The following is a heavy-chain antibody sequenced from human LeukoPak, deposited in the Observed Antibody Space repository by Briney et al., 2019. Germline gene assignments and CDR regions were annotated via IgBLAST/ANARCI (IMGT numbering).Heavy chain of an antibody. V-gene: IGHV3-74*01. CDR3: ARDRVAGIVGANDAFDI. CDR2: INTDGSST. CDR1: GFTFSSYS. J-gene: IGHJ3*02. Sequence: GGSLRLSCAASGFTFSSYSMNWVRQAPGKGLVWVSRINTDGSSTSYADSVKGRFTISRDNAKNTLYLQMNSLRAEDTAVYYCARDRVAGIVGANDAFDIWGQGTMVTVSS. D-gene: IGHD1-26*01.